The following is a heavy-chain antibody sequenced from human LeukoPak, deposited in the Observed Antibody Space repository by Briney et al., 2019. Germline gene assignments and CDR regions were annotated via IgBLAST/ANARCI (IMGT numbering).Heavy chain of an antibody. J-gene: IGHJ4*02. V-gene: IGHV3-7*01. Sequence: GGSLRLSCAASGFTFSNYWMSWVRQAPGKGLEWVAHINMDGSEKYYVDSVKGRFTISRVNAKNSLYLQMNSLRVEDTAVYYCARDKVTYWGQGTLVTVSS. CDR2: INMDGSEK. CDR3: ARDKVTY. CDR1: GFTFSNYW.